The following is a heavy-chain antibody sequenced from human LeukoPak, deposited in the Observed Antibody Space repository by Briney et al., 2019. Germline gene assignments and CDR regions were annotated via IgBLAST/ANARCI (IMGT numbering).Heavy chain of an antibody. CDR2: ISSTSAGI. D-gene: IGHD6-13*01. V-gene: IGHV3-48*04. J-gene: IGHJ6*02. CDR3: ASPYSSSWKFYYGMDV. Sequence: GGSLRLSCAASGFTLSSYSMNWVRQAPGKGLEGVSYISSTSAGIYYADSVEGRFTVSRDNAKNSLYLQMSSLRAEDTAVYYCASPYSSSWKFYYGMDVWGQGTTVTVSS. CDR1: GFTLSSYS.